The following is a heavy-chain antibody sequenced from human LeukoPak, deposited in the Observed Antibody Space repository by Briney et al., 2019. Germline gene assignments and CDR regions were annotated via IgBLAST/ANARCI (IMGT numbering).Heavy chain of an antibody. CDR2: IIPVLGIA. CDR1: GGTFSSYA. D-gene: IGHD2-15*01. CDR3: ARGGRVAATILDY. V-gene: IGHV1-69*04. J-gene: IGHJ4*02. Sequence: GSSVKVSCKASGGTFSSYAISWVRQAPGQGLEWMGRIIPVLGIANYAQKFQGRVTMTRDTSTSTVYMELSSLRSEDTAVYYCARGGRVAATILDYWGQGTLVTVSS.